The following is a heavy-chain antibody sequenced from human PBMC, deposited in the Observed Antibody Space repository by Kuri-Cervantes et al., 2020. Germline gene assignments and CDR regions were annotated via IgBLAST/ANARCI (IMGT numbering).Heavy chain of an antibody. V-gene: IGHV4-61*05. J-gene: IGHJ4*02. D-gene: IGHD3-22*01. Sequence: SETLSLTCTVSGGSISSSSYYWGWIRRPPGKGLEWIVYIYYSGSTNYNPSLKSRVTISVDTSKNQFSLKLSSVTAADTAVYYCARARDSSGYCGFFDYWGQGTLVTVSS. CDR2: IYYSGST. CDR3: ARARDSSGYCGFFDY. CDR1: GGSISSSSYY.